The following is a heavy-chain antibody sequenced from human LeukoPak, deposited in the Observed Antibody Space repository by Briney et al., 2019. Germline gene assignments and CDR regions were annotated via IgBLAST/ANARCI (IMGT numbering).Heavy chain of an antibody. CDR2: ISGSGSSI. D-gene: IGHD3-16*01. Sequence: PGGSLRLSCAASGFIFRSYEMKWVRQAPGKGLEWISYISGSGSSIFYADSVKGRFTISRDNAKNSLDLQMNNLRVEDTAVYYCARLGSLPYFDSWGQGALVTVSS. J-gene: IGHJ4*02. V-gene: IGHV3-48*03. CDR3: ARLGSLPYFDS. CDR1: GFIFRSYE.